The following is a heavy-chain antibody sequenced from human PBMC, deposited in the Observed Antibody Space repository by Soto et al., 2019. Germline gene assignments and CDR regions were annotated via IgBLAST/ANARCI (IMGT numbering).Heavy chain of an antibody. CDR2: IYYSGST. Sequence: SETLSLTCPVSGGSISSGDYYWSWIRQPPGKGLEWIGYIYYSGSTYYNPSLKSRVTISVDTSKNQFSLKLSSVTAADTAVYYCMLGSGWKDFDYWGQGTLVTVSS. CDR1: GGSISSGDYY. V-gene: IGHV4-30-4*01. J-gene: IGHJ4*02. D-gene: IGHD3-22*01. CDR3: MLGSGWKDFDY.